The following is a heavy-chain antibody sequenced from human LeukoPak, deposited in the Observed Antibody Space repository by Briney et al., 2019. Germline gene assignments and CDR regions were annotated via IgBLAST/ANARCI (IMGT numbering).Heavy chain of an antibody. J-gene: IGHJ4*02. Sequence: SETLSLTCAAYGGSFSGYYWSWIRQPPGKGLEWIGEINHSGSTNYNSSLKSRVTISVDTSKNQFSLKLSSVTAAVTAVYYCARLIAGKLTTVTTTYYFDYWGQGTLVTVSS. CDR3: ARLIAGKLTTVTTTYYFDY. CDR1: GGSFSGYY. D-gene: IGHD4-17*01. CDR2: INHSGST. V-gene: IGHV4-34*01.